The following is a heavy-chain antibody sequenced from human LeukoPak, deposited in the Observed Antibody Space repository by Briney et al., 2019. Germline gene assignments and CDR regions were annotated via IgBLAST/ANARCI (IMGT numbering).Heavy chain of an antibody. J-gene: IGHJ4*02. Sequence: GSLRLSCAASGFTFSSYGIHWVRQAPGKGLEWVAFIRYDGSNKYYADSVKGRFTISRDNSKNTLYLQMNSLRAEDTAVYYCAKYSSGWYYFDYWGQGTLVTVSS. CDR2: IRYDGSNK. D-gene: IGHD6-19*01. CDR3: AKYSSGWYYFDY. V-gene: IGHV3-30*02. CDR1: GFTFSSYG.